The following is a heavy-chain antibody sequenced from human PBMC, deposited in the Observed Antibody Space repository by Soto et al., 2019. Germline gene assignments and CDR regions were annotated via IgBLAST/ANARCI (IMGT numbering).Heavy chain of an antibody. D-gene: IGHD3-10*01. V-gene: IGHV3-15*01. CDR3: TTEAAGITMVRGVIPLEYFQH. J-gene: IGHJ1*01. CDR2: IKSKTDGGTT. Sequence: GGSLRLSCAASGFSFSSYGMSWVRQAPGKGLEWVGRIKSKTDGGTTDYAAPVKGRFTISRDDSKNTLYLQMNSLKTEDTAVYYCTTEAAGITMVRGVIPLEYFQHWGQGTLVTVSS. CDR1: GFSFSSYG.